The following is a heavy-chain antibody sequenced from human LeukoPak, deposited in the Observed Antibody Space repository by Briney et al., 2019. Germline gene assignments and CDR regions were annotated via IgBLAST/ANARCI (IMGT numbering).Heavy chain of an antibody. V-gene: IGHV3-7*01. CDR2: INQDGTNQ. Sequence: GXSLRLSCVASGFPFSGYWMDWVRQAPGKGMEWVANINQDGTNQYYAASVKGRFNISRDNAKNSLYLQMNSLRAEDTAVYYCSRSLDYLGQGALVTVSS. CDR3: SRSLDY. CDR1: GFPFSGYW. J-gene: IGHJ4*02.